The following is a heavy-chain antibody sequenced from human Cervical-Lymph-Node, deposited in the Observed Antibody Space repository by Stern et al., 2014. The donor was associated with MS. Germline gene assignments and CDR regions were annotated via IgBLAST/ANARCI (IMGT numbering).Heavy chain of an antibody. CDR1: GGTFSKFP. CDR3: ALSSETSDRWNSLGYDL. V-gene: IGHV1-69*01. CDR2: IFPVCGTP. D-gene: IGHD1-7*01. J-gene: IGHJ5*02. Sequence: HVQLMQSVAEVTTPGSSVKVSCKASGGTFSKFPSSWVRQVPGQGLEWMGGIFPVCGTPTYAKEFRGRVTITADVSTSTVYMELSSLRSDDKAVYYCALSSETSDRWNSLGYDLWGQGTLVTVSS.